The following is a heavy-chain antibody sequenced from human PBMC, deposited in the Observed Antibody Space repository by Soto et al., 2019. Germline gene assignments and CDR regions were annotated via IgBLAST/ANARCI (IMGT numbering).Heavy chain of an antibody. V-gene: IGHV4-34*01. J-gene: IGHJ4*02. CDR1: GGSFSGYY. Sequence: ASDTLSLICAAYGGSFSGYYWSWMRQPPGKGLEWIGEINHSGSTNYNPSLKSRVTISVATSKNQFSLKLSSVTAADTAVYYCARGHALHYDFWSGYYGYYFDYWGQGTLVTVSS. CDR2: INHSGST. CDR3: ARGHALHYDFWSGYYGYYFDY. D-gene: IGHD3-3*01.